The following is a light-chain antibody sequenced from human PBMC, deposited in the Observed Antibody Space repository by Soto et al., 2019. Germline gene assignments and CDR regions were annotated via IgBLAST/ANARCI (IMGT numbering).Light chain of an antibody. CDR2: GAS. Sequence: EIVLPQSPGTLSLSPGERATLSCRASQSVSSSYLAWYQQKLGQAPKLLIYGASSMATGIPDRFSGSGAGTDFTLTISRLEPEDFAVYYCQQYGSSPPKFGQGTKVEIK. V-gene: IGKV3-20*01. J-gene: IGKJ1*01. CDR1: QSVSSSY. CDR3: QQYGSSPPK.